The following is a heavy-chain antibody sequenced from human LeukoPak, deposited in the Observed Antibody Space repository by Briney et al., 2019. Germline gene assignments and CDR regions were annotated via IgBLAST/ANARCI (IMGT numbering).Heavy chain of an antibody. J-gene: IGHJ4*02. CDR1: GFTFSSHW. V-gene: IGHV3-7*01. CDR3: ARVGRHYGSGRQCSYFCDY. D-gene: IGHD3-10*01. CDR2: IKQDGSEK. Sequence: PGGSLRLSCAASGFTFSSHWMSWVRQAPGKGLEWVANIKQDGSEKYYVDAVKGRFTISRDNAKNSLYLQMNSLRAEDTAVYFCARVGRHYGSGRQCSYFCDYWGPGTVVTVSS.